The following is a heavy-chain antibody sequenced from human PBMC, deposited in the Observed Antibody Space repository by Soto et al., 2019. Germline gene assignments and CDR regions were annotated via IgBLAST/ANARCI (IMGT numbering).Heavy chain of an antibody. CDR3: SRGSSTTYGMDV. CDR1: GGSISSYY. V-gene: IGHV4-59*01. J-gene: IGHJ6*02. D-gene: IGHD1-1*01. CDR2: IYYSGST. Sequence: PSETLSLTCTVYGGSISSYYWSRIRQPPGKGLEWIGYIYYSGSTDYNPSLKSRVTISVDTSKNQFSLKLSSVTAADTAVYYCSRGSSTTYGMDVWGQGTTVTVSS.